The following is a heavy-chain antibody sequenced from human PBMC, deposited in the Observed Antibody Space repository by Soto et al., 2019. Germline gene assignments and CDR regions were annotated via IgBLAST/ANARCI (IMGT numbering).Heavy chain of an antibody. V-gene: IGHV3-23*01. CDR1: GFPFRNYA. J-gene: IGHJ4*02. Sequence: PGGSLRLSCAAFGFPFRNYAMSWVRQAPGKGLEWVSIISGSGGSTYYADSVKGRFTISRDNSKNTLWLQMKSLRAEDTAVYYCAKDIIPFYDNSGYRDDFDYWGQGTLVTVSS. D-gene: IGHD3-22*01. CDR3: AKDIIPFYDNSGYRDDFDY. CDR2: ISGSGGST.